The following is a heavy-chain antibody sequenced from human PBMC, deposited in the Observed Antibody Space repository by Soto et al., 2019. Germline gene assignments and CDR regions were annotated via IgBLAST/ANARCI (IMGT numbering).Heavy chain of an antibody. Sequence: ASVKVSCKASGYTFTSYDINWVRQATGQGLEWMGWMNPNSGNTGYAQKFQGRVTMARNTSISTAYMELSSLRSEDTAVYYCARGVRGYYDFWSGYPSPYGMDVWGQGTTVTVSS. V-gene: IGHV1-8*01. D-gene: IGHD3-3*01. CDR1: GYTFTSYD. J-gene: IGHJ6*02. CDR3: ARGVRGYYDFWSGYPSPYGMDV. CDR2: MNPNSGNT.